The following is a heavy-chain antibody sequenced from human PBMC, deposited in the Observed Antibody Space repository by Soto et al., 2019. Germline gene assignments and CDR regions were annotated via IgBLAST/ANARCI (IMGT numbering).Heavy chain of an antibody. J-gene: IGHJ5*02. CDR2: INAGNGNT. CDR1: GYTFTSYA. V-gene: IGHV1-3*01. CDR3: ARSLPARVWFDP. D-gene: IGHD6-6*01. Sequence: ASVKVSCKASGYTFTSYAMHWVRQAPGQRLEWMGWINAGNGNTKYSQKFQGRVTITRDTSASTAYMELSSLRSEDTAVYYCARSLPARVWFDPWGQGTLVTVSS.